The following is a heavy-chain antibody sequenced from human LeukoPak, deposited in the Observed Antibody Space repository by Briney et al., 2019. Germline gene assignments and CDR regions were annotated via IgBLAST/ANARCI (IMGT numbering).Heavy chain of an antibody. D-gene: IGHD3-9*01. CDR1: GFTFGDFS. J-gene: IGHJ4*02. Sequence: PGGSLRLSCSASGFTFGDFSMSWFRQAPGRGLEWVGFIRSKAYGGTAEYAASVKGRFTISRDDSESIAYLQMDSLKIEDTAVYYCSREIRYFDWFQADYWGQGTLVTVSS. CDR3: SREIRYFDWFQADY. CDR2: IRSKAYGGTA. V-gene: IGHV3-49*03.